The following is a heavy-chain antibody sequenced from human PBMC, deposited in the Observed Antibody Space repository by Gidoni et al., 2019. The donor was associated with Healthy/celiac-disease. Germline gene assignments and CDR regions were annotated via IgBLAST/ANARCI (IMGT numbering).Heavy chain of an antibody. D-gene: IGHD3-22*01. CDR2: IYYSGST. J-gene: IGHJ4*02. Sequence: QLQLQESGPGLVKPSETLSLTCTVSGGSISSSSYYWGCIRQPPGKGLEWIGSIYYSGSTSYNPSLKSRVTISLDTSKNQFSLKLSSVTAADPAVYYCAMSPAEIGYYDYWGQGTLVTVSS. CDR3: AMSPAEIGYYDY. V-gene: IGHV4-39*01. CDR1: GGSISSSSYY.